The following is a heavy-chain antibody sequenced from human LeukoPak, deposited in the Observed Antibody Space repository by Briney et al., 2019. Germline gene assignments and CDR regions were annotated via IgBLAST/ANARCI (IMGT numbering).Heavy chain of an antibody. J-gene: IGHJ6*02. CDR1: GFTFSSYA. CDR3: AKERGGDCYPPYGMDV. V-gene: IGHV3-23*01. D-gene: IGHD2-21*02. Sequence: GGSLRLSCAASGFTFSSYAVSWVRQAPGKGVEWVSGISGSGGSTYYADSVKGRFTISRDNSKNTLYLQMNSLRAEDTAVYYCAKERGGDCYPPYGMDVWGQGTTVTVSS. CDR2: ISGSGGST.